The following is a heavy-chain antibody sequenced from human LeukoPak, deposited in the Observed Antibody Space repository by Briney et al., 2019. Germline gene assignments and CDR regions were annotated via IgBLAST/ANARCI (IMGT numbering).Heavy chain of an antibody. CDR1: GGSISSYY. J-gene: IGHJ4*02. CDR2: IYYSGST. V-gene: IGHV4-59*06. D-gene: IGHD5-18*01. Sequence: SETLSLTCTVSGGSISSYYWSWIRQHPGKGLEWIGYIYYSGSTCYNPSLKSRVTISVDTSKNQFSLKLSSVTAADTAVYYCARVPGDTAMVTYYFDYWGQGTLVTVSS. CDR3: ARVPGDTAMVTYYFDY.